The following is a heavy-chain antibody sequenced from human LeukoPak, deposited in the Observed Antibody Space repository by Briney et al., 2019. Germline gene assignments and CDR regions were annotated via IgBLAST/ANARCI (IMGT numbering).Heavy chain of an antibody. CDR1: GFTFSSYS. CDR3: ARGTGYYYYYDAMGV. V-gene: IGHV3-21*01. D-gene: IGHD2-8*02. J-gene: IGHJ6*02. CDR2: ISSSSSYI. Sequence: GGSLRLSCAASGFTFSSYSMNWVRQAPGKGLEWASSISSSSSYIYYADSVKGRFTISRDNSKNTLSLQMNRLRTEDTAVYFCARGTGYYYYYDAMGVWGQGSTVTVSS.